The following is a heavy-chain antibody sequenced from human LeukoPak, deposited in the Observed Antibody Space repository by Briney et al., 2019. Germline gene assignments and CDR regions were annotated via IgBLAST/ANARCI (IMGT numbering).Heavy chain of an antibody. Sequence: GRSLRLSCAASGFTFSSYGMHWVRQAPGKGLEWVSAISGSGGSTYYADSVKGRFTISRDNSKNTLYLQMNSLRAEDTAVYYCAKEGQGGYYYYGMDVWGQGTTVTVSS. V-gene: IGHV3-23*01. CDR2: ISGSGGST. CDR1: GFTFSSYG. CDR3: AKEGQGGYYYYGMDV. J-gene: IGHJ6*02.